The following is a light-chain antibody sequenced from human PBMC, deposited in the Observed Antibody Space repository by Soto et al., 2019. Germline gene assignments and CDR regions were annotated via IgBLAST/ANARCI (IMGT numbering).Light chain of an antibody. CDR2: GAS. Sequence: EIVLTQSPGTLSLSPGERATLSCRASQSVSSRYLAWYQQKPGQAPRLLIYGASTRATGVPARFTGSESGSEFTLTISGLQSEDFAVYYCQQGHNWPLTFGQGTRLEI. J-gene: IGKJ2*01. CDR3: QQGHNWPLT. CDR1: QSVSSRY. V-gene: IGKV3-15*01.